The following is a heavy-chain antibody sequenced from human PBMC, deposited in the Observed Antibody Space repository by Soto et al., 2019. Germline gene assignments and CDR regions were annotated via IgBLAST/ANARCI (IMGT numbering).Heavy chain of an antibody. CDR2: IGPESGAT. CDR3: GRGRSGQIVVFY. D-gene: IGHD1-26*01. V-gene: IGHV1-2*02. J-gene: IGHJ4*02. Sequence: VKVSCKASGYTFTGHYIHWVRQAPEQGPEWMGEIGPESGATRYAQRFQGRVTMTRDMSITTVYMELNNLSPDDTAVYYCGRGRSGQIVVFYWGQGTPVTVSS. CDR1: GYTFTGHY.